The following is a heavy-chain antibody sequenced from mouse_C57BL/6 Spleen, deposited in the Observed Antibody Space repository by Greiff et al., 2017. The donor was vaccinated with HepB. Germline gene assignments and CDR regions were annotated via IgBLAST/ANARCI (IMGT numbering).Heavy chain of an antibody. Sequence: QVQLQQSGPELVKPGASVKISCKASGYAFSSSWMNWVKQRPGKGLEWIGRIYPGDGDTNYNGKFKGKATLTADKSSSTAYMQLSSLTSEDSAVYFCARGEGYSNYEFAYWGQGTLVTVSA. CDR2: IYPGDGDT. CDR1: GYAFSSSW. D-gene: IGHD2-5*01. V-gene: IGHV1-82*01. CDR3: ARGEGYSNYEFAY. J-gene: IGHJ3*01.